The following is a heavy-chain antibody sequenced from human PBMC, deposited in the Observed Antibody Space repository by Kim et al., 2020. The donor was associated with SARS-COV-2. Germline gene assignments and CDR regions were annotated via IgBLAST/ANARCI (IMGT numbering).Heavy chain of an antibody. V-gene: IGHV3-23*01. Sequence: GGSLRLSCAASGFTFSSYAMSWVRQAPGKGLEWVSAISGSGGSTYYADSVKGRFSISRDNSKNTLYLQMNSLRAEDTAGYYCAKGRSDIVVVIAILHGGWFGPWGQGAPVTLFS. CDR2: ISGSGGST. D-gene: IGHD2-21*01. CDR1: GFTFSSYA. J-gene: IGHJ5*02. CDR3: AKGRSDIVVVIAILHGGWFGP.